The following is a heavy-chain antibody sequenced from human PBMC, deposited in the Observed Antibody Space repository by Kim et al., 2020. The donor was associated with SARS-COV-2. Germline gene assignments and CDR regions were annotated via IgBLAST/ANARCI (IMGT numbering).Heavy chain of an antibody. Sequence: YNPPLKSRVTISVDPSKDQFSLKVRSVTAADTAVYYCARLRMATLGFFDYWGQGSLVTVSS. CDR3: ARLRMATLGFFDY. D-gene: IGHD2-15*01. V-gene: IGHV4-61*07. J-gene: IGHJ4*02.